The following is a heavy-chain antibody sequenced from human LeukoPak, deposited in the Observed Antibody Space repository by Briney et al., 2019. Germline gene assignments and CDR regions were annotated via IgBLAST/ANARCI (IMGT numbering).Heavy chain of an antibody. Sequence: PGRSLRLSCAASGFTFSSYAMYWVRQAPGTGLEWVAVISYDGNNKYYADSVKGRFTISRDNSENTLYLQMNSLRAEDTAVYYCARGYDYYYYGMDVWGQGTTVTVSS. CDR2: ISYDGNNK. V-gene: IGHV3-30-3*01. D-gene: IGHD5-12*01. CDR3: ARGYDYYYYGMDV. CDR1: GFTFSSYA. J-gene: IGHJ6*02.